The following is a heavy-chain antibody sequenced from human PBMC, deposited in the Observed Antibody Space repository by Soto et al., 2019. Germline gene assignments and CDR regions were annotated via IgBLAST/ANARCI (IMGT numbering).Heavy chain of an antibody. V-gene: IGHV4-59*01. CDR2: IYYTGST. J-gene: IGHJ4*02. D-gene: IGHD6-19*01. CDR1: GVSISSYF. Sequence: SETLSLTCTVSGVSISSYFWSWIRQPPGKGLEWIGYIYYTGSTNYNPSLKSRVTISVDTSKNQFSLKLSSVTAADTAVYYCARGSGWYFHWGQGTLVTVSS. CDR3: ARGSGWYFH.